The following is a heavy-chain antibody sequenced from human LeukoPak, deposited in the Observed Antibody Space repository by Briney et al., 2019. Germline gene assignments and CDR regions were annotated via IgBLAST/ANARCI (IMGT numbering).Heavy chain of an antibody. CDR2: INPDSGGT. CDR3: ARIFMATALDY. CDR1: GYTFTGYY. J-gene: IGHJ4*02. V-gene: IGHV1-2*02. D-gene: IGHD5-12*01. Sequence: ASVKVSCKASGYTFTGYYIHWVRQAPGQGLEWMGWINPDSGGTNYAQKFQGRVTMTRDTSIRTAYMELSRLRSDDTAVYYCARIFMATALDYWGQGALVTVSS.